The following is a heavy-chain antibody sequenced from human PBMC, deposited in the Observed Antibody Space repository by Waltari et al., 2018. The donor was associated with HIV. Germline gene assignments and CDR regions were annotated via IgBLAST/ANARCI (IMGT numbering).Heavy chain of an antibody. CDR2: IKEDGSYK. Sequence: EVQLVESGGGLVQPGWSLRLSCTTSGFTFTTYWNNWVRQAPGKGLEWVASIKEDGSYKYYVDSVRGRFTISRDNAKNSVYLQMNSLRDEDTATYYCARDSPGKDGSIQFDFWGQGTLVIVSS. V-gene: IGHV3-7*03. CDR1: GFTFTTYW. J-gene: IGHJ4*02. D-gene: IGHD3-10*01. CDR3: ARDSPGKDGSIQFDF.